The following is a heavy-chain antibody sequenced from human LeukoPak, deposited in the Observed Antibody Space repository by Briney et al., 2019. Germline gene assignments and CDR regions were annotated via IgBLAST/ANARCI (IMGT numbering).Heavy chain of an antibody. CDR3: AIFNTSPGHALDI. Sequence: GGSLRLSCAASGFAISNYWMTWVRQAPGKGLEWVANIKQDGGEKYYADSLKGRFTISRDNAENSLYLQVNSLRADDTAVYYCAIFNTSPGHALDIWGRGTMVTVSS. D-gene: IGHD2-2*01. J-gene: IGHJ3*02. V-gene: IGHV3-7*01. CDR2: IKQDGGEK. CDR1: GFAISNYW.